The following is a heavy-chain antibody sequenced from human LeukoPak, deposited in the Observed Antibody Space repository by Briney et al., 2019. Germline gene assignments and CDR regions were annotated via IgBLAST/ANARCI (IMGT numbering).Heavy chain of an antibody. CDR1: GVTFSSYG. CDR2: ISSDGNDK. D-gene: IGHD3-22*01. CDR3: AKSLTYYYDSSGYWFDY. Sequence: GGSLRLSCAASGVTFSSYGMHWVRQAPGKGLEWVALISSDGNDKLYGDSVKGRFTISRDDSKNTLYLQMNSLRAEDTAVYYCAKSLTYYYDSSGYWFDYWGQGTLVTVSS. J-gene: IGHJ4*02. V-gene: IGHV3-30*18.